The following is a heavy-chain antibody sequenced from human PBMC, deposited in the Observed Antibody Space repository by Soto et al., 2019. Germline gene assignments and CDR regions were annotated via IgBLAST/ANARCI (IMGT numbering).Heavy chain of an antibody. CDR3: AKYDYSSYYYYGMDV. Sequence: ASVKVSCKASGYTFTSYDINWVRQATVQVLEWMGWMNPNSGNTGYAQKFQGRVTMTRNTSISTAYMELSSLRSEDTAVYYCAKYDYSSYYYYGMDVWGQGTTVTVSS. CDR2: MNPNSGNT. V-gene: IGHV1-8*01. CDR1: GYTFTSYD. D-gene: IGHD4-4*01. J-gene: IGHJ6*02.